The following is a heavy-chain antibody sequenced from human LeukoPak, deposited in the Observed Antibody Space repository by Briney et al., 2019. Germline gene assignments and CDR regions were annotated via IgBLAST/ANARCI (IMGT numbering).Heavy chain of an antibody. V-gene: IGHV4-34*01. Sequence: PSETLSLTCAVYGGSFSGYYWSWIRQPPGKGLEWIGEINHSGSTNYNPSLKSRVTISVDTSKNQFSLKLSSVTAADTAVYYCARGKVRPCGGGSCYAIKGFYYGMDVWGQGTTVTVSS. D-gene: IGHD2-15*01. J-gene: IGHJ6*02. CDR2: INHSGST. CDR3: ARGKVRPCGGGSCYAIKGFYYGMDV. CDR1: GGSFSGYY.